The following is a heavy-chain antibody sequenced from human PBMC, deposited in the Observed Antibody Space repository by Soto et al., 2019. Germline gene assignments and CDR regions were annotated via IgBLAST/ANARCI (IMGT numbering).Heavy chain of an antibody. J-gene: IGHJ6*02. CDR1: GFTFSSYA. D-gene: IGHD3-10*01. CDR2: ISYDGSNK. Sequence: ESGGGVVQPGRSLRLSCAASGFTFSSYAMHWVRQAPGKGLEWVAVISYDGSNKYYADSVKGRFTISRDNSKNTLYLQMNSLRAEDTAVYYCAATYYYGSGRSYGMDVWGQGTTVTVSS. CDR3: AATYYYGSGRSYGMDV. V-gene: IGHV3-30-3*01.